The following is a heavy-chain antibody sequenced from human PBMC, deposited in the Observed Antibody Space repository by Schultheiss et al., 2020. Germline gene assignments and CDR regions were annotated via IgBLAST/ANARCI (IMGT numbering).Heavy chain of an antibody. J-gene: IGHJ6*02. Sequence: GESLKISCAASGFTFSSYGMHWVRQAPGKGLEWVAVISYDGSNKYYADSVKGRFTISRDNSKNSLYLQMNSLRAEDTAVYYCARECIQLWFSLPNSDYGMDVWGQGTTVTVSS. CDR1: GFTFSSYG. CDR3: ARECIQLWFSLPNSDYGMDV. CDR2: ISYDGSNK. D-gene: IGHD5-18*01. V-gene: IGHV3-30*03.